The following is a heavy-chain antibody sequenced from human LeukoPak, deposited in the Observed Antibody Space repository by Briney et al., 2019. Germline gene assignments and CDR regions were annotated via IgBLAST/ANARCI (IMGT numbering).Heavy chain of an antibody. D-gene: IGHD1-26*01. Sequence: GGSLRLSCAASGFTFISYAMSCVRQAPGRGLEWVSAISGSGGSTYYADSVKGRFTISRDNSKNTLYLQMNSLRAEDTAVYYCAKDEGTVGATTPFDYWGQGTLVTVSS. CDR1: GFTFISYA. J-gene: IGHJ4*02. V-gene: IGHV3-23*01. CDR3: AKDEGTVGATTPFDY. CDR2: ISGSGGST.